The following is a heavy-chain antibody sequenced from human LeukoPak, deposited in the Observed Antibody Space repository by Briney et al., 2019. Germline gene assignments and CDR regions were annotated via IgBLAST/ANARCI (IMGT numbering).Heavy chain of an antibody. CDR2: ISGCGGST. V-gene: IGHV3-23*01. D-gene: IGHD5-18*01. CDR1: GFTFSSYA. Sequence: GGSLRLSCAASGFTFSSYAVSWVRQAPGRGLEWVSAISGCGGSTYSADSVKGRFTISRDNSKNTLYLKINSLRAEDTAVYDCAKINAGGYSYASIDYWGQGTLVTVSS. CDR3: AKINAGGYSYASIDY. J-gene: IGHJ4*02.